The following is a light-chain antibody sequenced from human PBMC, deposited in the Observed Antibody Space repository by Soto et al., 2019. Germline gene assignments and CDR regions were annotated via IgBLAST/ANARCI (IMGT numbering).Light chain of an antibody. Sequence: QSALTQPASVSGSPGQSITISCTGTSSDVGGYNYVSWYQQHPGTAPKLMIYEVTYRPSGVSNRFSGSKSGNTASLTISGLQAEDEADYCCTSYTSSYTWVFGGGTKVTVL. V-gene: IGLV2-14*01. CDR2: EVT. CDR3: TSYTSSYTWV. J-gene: IGLJ3*02. CDR1: SSDVGGYNY.